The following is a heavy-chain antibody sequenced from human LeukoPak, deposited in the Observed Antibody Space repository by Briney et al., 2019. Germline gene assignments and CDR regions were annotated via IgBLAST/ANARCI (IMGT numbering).Heavy chain of an antibody. V-gene: IGHV4-4*02. J-gene: IGHJ3*02. Sequence: SWVRRPPGKGLEWIGEIYHIGSTNYNPSLKSRVTISVDKSKNQFSLKLSSVTAADTAVYYCARRYIRGDTYGFDIWGQGTMVTVSS. CDR3: ARRYIRGDTYGFDI. CDR2: IYHIGST. D-gene: IGHD3-10*01.